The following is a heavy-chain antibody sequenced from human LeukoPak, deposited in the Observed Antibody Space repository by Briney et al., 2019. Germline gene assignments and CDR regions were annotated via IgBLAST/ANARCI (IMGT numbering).Heavy chain of an antibody. D-gene: IGHD3-10*01. J-gene: IGHJ4*02. V-gene: IGHV3-30*02. Sequence: GGSLRLSCAASGFTFSSYGIHWVRQAPGKGLEWVTLIRYDGSNKYYADSVKGRFTISRDNSKNTVYLQMNSLRAEDTAVYYCAREGGGALDYWGQGTLVTVSS. CDR3: AREGGGALDY. CDR1: GFTFSSYG. CDR2: IRYDGSNK.